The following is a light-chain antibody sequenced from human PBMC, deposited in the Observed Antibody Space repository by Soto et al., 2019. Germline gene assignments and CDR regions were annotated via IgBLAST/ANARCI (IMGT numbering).Light chain of an antibody. Sequence: IQTTQSPSSLPASVGDRVTITCRASQSIDNYLSWYQQIPGKATKLLIYAASNLQRGVPSRFSGSGSGTEFTLTISSLQSEEFAVYYCKKDKTWPFTVGTGTKVDI. CDR3: KKDKTWPFT. CDR2: AAS. J-gene: IGKJ3*01. CDR1: QSIDNY. V-gene: IGKV1-39*01.